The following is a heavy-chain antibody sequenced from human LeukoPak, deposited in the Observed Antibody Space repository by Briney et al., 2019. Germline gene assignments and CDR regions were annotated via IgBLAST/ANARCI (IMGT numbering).Heavy chain of an antibody. Sequence: SETLSLTCTVSGGSISSYYWSWIRQPPGKGLEWIGYIYNSGSTNYNPSLKIRVTITVDTSKNQFSLKLSSVTAADTAVYYCARQYPHYYYMDVWGKGTTVTVSS. J-gene: IGHJ6*03. CDR2: IYNSGST. CDR3: ARQYPHYYYMDV. CDR1: GGSISSYY. V-gene: IGHV4-59*08.